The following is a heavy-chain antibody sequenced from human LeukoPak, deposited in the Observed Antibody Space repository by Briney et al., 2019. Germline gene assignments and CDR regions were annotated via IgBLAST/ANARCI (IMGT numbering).Heavy chain of an antibody. Sequence: GGSRRLSCAASGFTFSRHSMNWVRQAPGKGREYVSAISRNGGRTYNENSVKGRFTISRDNSKNTLYLQMGRLRAEDMAVYYCARDFAHYYDSSGFEYYFDFWGQGTLVTVSS. CDR1: GFTFSRHS. J-gene: IGHJ4*02. CDR3: ARDFAHYYDSSGFEYYFDF. CDR2: ISRNGGRT. D-gene: IGHD3-22*01. V-gene: IGHV3-64*01.